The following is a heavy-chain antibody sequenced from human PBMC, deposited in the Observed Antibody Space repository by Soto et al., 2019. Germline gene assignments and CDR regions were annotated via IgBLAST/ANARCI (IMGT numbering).Heavy chain of an antibody. Sequence: GSLRLSCAASGFTFGDYWMHWVRQPPWKGPEWVSRMTGDGRTTQYADSVKGRFTASRDNAKSTLYLQMNSLRAEDTAVYYCATAEVEYWGPATLVNLSS. CDR2: MTGDGRTT. J-gene: IGHJ4*02. V-gene: IGHV3-74*03. CDR1: GFTFGDYW. CDR3: ATAEVEY.